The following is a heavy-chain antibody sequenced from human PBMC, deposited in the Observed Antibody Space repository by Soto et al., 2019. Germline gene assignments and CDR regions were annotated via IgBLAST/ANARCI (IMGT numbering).Heavy chain of an antibody. CDR1: GFTFSSYN. D-gene: IGHD3-16*01. J-gene: IGHJ4*02. V-gene: IGHV3-48*02. CDR2: VSSSSSAI. CDR3: AREGFYTGFDW. Sequence: EVQMVESGGGLEQPGGSLRLSYAASGFTFSSYNMNWVRQAPGQGLEWVSFVSSSSSAIFYADSVKGRFTISRDNVKNSLYLQMNSLRDDDTAMYYCAREGFYTGFDWWGQGTLVTVSS.